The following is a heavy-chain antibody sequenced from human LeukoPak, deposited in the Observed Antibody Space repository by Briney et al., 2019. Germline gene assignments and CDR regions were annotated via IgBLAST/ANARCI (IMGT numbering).Heavy chain of an antibody. Sequence: ASVKVSCKASGYTFTSYAMHWVRQAPGQRLEWMGWINAGNGNTKYSQKFQGRVTITRDTSASTAYMGLSSLRSEDTAVYYCARTHGGWYYFDYWGQGTLVTVSS. V-gene: IGHV1-3*01. J-gene: IGHJ4*02. CDR2: INAGNGNT. CDR3: ARTHGGWYYFDY. CDR1: GYTFTSYA. D-gene: IGHD6-19*01.